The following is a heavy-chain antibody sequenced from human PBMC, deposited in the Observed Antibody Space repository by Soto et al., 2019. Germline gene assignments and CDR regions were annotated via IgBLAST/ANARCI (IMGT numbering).Heavy chain of an antibody. Sequence: SETLSLTCTVSGGSISSYYWSWIRQPPGKGLEWIGYIYYSGSTNYNPSLKSRVTISVDTSKNQFSLKLSSVTAADTAVYYCARATHDYSTYNWFDPWGQGTLVTVSS. CDR2: IYYSGST. CDR3: ARATHDYSTYNWFDP. D-gene: IGHD4-4*01. V-gene: IGHV4-59*01. CDR1: GGSISSYY. J-gene: IGHJ5*02.